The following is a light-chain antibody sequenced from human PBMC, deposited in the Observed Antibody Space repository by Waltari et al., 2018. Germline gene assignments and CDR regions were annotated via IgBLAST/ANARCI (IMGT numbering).Light chain of an antibody. V-gene: IGLV1-47*01. Sequence: QSVLTQPPSASGTPGQRVTISCSGSSPNLVSNYVSWYQQLPGTAPKPPIYRKNQRPSGVPDRFSGSKSGTSASLAISGLRSEDEADYYCAAWDDSLRGGVFGTGTRVTVL. CDR3: AAWDDSLRGGV. CDR2: RKN. J-gene: IGLJ1*01. CDR1: SPNLVSNY.